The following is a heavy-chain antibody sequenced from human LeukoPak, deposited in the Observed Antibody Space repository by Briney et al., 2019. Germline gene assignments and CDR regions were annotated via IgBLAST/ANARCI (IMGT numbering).Heavy chain of an antibody. D-gene: IGHD1-26*01. Sequence: ASVKVSCKAFGYTFTGYYIHWVRQAPGQGLEWMGWINPNSGGTNYAQKFQGRVTMTRDTSISTAYMELSRLRSDDTAVYYCARSMAGGGLGSYYEYWGQGTLVTVSS. CDR2: INPNSGGT. CDR1: GYTFTGYY. V-gene: IGHV1-2*02. J-gene: IGHJ4*02. CDR3: ARSMAGGGLGSYYEY.